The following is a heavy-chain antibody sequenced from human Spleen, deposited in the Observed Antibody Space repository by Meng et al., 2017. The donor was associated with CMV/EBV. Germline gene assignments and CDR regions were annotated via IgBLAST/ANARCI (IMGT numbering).Heavy chain of an antibody. CDR3: VRDQGGESMIAVLIERFGMDV. D-gene: IGHD3-22*01. CDR2: ISYDGSNK. V-gene: IGHV3-30*19. J-gene: IGHJ6*02. Sequence: LSLTCAASGFTFSSYGMHWVRQAPGKGLEWVAVISYDGSNKYTADSVQGRLTISRDNSKNNLYLQMNSLTVEDTAVYYCVRDQGGESMIAVLIERFGMDVWGQGTTVTVSS. CDR1: GFTFSSYG.